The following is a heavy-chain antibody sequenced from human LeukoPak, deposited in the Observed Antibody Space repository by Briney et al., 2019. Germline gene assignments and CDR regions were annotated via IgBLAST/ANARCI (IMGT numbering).Heavy chain of an antibody. CDR2: ISFDGTDK. CDR1: GFTFSNHA. J-gene: IGHJ4*02. CDR3: AKVPYYDILTGYPIPYYFDY. V-gene: IGHV3-30-3*01. Sequence: GGSLRLSCAASGFTFSNHAMNWVRQAPGKGLEWVTTISFDGTDKYYADSVKGRFTISRDNSKNTLYLQMNSLRAEDTAVYYCAKVPYYDILTGYPIPYYFDYWGQGTLVTVSS. D-gene: IGHD3-9*01.